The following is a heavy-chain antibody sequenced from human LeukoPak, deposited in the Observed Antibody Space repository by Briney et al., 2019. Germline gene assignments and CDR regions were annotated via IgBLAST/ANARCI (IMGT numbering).Heavy chain of an antibody. CDR3: ASVYSYGYFDY. CDR2: IWYDGSNE. Sequence: GGSLRLSCAASGFTFSSYGMHWVRQAPGKGLEWVAIIWYDGSNEYYADSVKGRFTISRDNSKNTLYLQMNSLRDEDTAVYYCASVYSYGYFDYWGQGTLVTVSS. CDR1: GFTFSSYG. D-gene: IGHD5-18*01. V-gene: IGHV3-33*01. J-gene: IGHJ4*02.